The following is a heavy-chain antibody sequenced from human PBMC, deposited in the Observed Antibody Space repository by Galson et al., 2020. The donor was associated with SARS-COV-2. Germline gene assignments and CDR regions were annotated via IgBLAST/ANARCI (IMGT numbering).Heavy chain of an antibody. CDR1: GFSLSTSGMC. CDR3: ARLYSSSWYVGGNDYYYGMDV. Sequence: ESGPTLVKPTQTLTLTCTFSGFSLSTSGMCVNWIRQPPGKALEWLARIDWDDDKYYSTSLKTRLTISKDTSKNQVVLTMTNMDPVDTATYYCARLYSSSWYVGGNDYYYGMDVWGQGTTVTVSS. CDR2: IDWDDDK. V-gene: IGHV2-70*11. J-gene: IGHJ6*02. D-gene: IGHD6-13*01.